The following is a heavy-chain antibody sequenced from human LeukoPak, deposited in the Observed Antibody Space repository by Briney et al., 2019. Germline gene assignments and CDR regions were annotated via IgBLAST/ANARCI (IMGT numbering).Heavy chain of an antibody. J-gene: IGHJ4*02. Sequence: GGSLRLSCAASGFTVSSNYMSWVRQAPGKGLEWVSNINIDGSPYYADSVKGRFTISRDNSKNTLSLQMSSLREDAAAVYYCARDAGAPFGGRDKGGFWGQGTLVTVSS. CDR2: INIDGSP. CDR1: GFTVSSNY. V-gene: IGHV3-53*01. D-gene: IGHD3-10*01. CDR3: ARDAGAPFGGRDKGGF.